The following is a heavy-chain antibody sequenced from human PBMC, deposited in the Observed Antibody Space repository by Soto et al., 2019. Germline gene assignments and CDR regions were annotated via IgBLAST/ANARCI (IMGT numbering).Heavy chain of an antibody. CDR3: AIFWRSSRESDMDV. CDR2: IYYSGST. Sequence: SETLSLTCTVSGGSISSSSYYWGWLRQPPGKGLEWIGSIYYSGSTYYNPSLKSRVTISVDTSKNQFSLKLSSVTAVDTAVYYCAIFWRSSRESDMDVWGQGTTVTVSS. CDR1: GGSISSSSYY. V-gene: IGHV4-39*07. D-gene: IGHD3-3*01. J-gene: IGHJ6*02.